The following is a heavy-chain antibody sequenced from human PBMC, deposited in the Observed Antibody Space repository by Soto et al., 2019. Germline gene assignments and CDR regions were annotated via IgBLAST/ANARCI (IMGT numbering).Heavy chain of an antibody. V-gene: IGHV4-61*01. CDR1: GGSVSSGSYY. Sequence: SETLSLTCTVSGGSVSSGSYYWSWIRQPPGKGLEWIGYIYYSGSTNYNPSLKSRVTISVDTSKNQFSLKLRSDDTAVYYCARTCFDARGNWFDPWGQGTLVTVSS. CDR3: ARTCFDARGNWFDP. D-gene: IGHD2-15*01. J-gene: IGHJ5*02. CDR2: IYYSGST.